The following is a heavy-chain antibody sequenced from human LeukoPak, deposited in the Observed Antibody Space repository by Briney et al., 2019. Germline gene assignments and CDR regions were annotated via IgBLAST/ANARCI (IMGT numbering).Heavy chain of an antibody. J-gene: IGHJ5*02. D-gene: IGHD5-12*01. Sequence: GGSLRLSCAASGFTFSSYWMNWVRQAPGKGLEWVANIKQDGSEKYYVDSVKGRFTISRDNAKNSLYLQMNSLRAEDTAVYYCARDDHSGYDSSYWFDPWGQETLVTVSS. CDR3: ARDDHSGYDSSYWFDP. V-gene: IGHV3-7*01. CDR1: GFTFSSYW. CDR2: IKQDGSEK.